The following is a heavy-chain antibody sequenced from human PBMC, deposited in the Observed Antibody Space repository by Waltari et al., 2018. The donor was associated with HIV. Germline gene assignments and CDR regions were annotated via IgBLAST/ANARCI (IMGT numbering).Heavy chain of an antibody. V-gene: IGHV1-18*01. D-gene: IGHD2-2*01. CDR3: ARHCARTSCDLGDAFDF. J-gene: IGHJ3*01. CDR1: GYMFSSYG. CDR2: ISGNNGNT. Sequence: QVQLVQPGGEVKKPGASVKVSCKASGYMFSSYGFSWVRQAPGQGLEWVGWISGNNGNTKYAPKLQGRVTMTTDTSTRTAYMELRSLRSDDTAVYYCARHCARTSCDLGDAFDFWGRGTMVTVSS.